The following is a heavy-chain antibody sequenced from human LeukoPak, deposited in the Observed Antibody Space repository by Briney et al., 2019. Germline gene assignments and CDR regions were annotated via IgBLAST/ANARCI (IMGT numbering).Heavy chain of an antibody. CDR2: IYHSGHT. Sequence: SETLTLTCIVTGYSISSGYYWGWIRQPPGKGLEWIGIIYHSGHTYYNPSLKSRVSISVDTSKNQFSLKLTSVTAADTAVYHCASACSSSSGCSGEGDYWGHGTLVTVSS. CDR1: GYSISSGYY. D-gene: IGHD6-19*01. CDR3: ASACSSSSGCSGEGDY. V-gene: IGHV4-38-2*02. J-gene: IGHJ4*01.